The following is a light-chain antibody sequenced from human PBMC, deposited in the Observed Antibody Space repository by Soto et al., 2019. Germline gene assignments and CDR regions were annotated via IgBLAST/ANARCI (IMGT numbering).Light chain of an antibody. J-gene: IGKJ1*01. V-gene: IGKV3-20*01. CDR2: DAS. CDR3: QQYGSSPWT. CDR1: QSVRSY. Sequence: EIALTQSPGTLSFSPGERATLSCRASQSVRSYLAWYQQKPGQAPRLLIYDASNRATGIPARFSGSGSGTDLTLIISSLEPEDFAVYHCQQYGSSPWTXGQGTKGDIK.